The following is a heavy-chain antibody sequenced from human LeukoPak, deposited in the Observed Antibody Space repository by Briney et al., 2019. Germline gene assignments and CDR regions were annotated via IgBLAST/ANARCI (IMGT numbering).Heavy chain of an antibody. CDR1: GGSISSYY. Sequence: SETLSLTCTVSGGSISSYYWSWIRQPPGKGLEWIGYIYYSGSTNYNPSPKSRVTISVDTSKNQFSLKLSSVTAADTAVYYCARGVWFGELLSVWGQGTLVTVSS. J-gene: IGHJ4*02. V-gene: IGHV4-59*01. CDR2: IYYSGST. CDR3: ARGVWFGELLSV. D-gene: IGHD3-10*01.